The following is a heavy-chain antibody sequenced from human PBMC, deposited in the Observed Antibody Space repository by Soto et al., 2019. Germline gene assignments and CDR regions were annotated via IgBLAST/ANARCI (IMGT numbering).Heavy chain of an antibody. CDR3: ARVKGWAGISANDY. CDR2: IYHSGST. J-gene: IGHJ4*02. D-gene: IGHD6-19*01. Sequence: PSETLSLTCAVSGGSISSSNWLSWVRQHPGKGLEWIGEIYHSGSTNYNPSPKSRVTISVDKSKNQFSLKLSSVTAADTAVYYCARVKGWAGISANDYWGQGTLVTVSS. CDR1: GGSISSSNW. V-gene: IGHV4-4*02.